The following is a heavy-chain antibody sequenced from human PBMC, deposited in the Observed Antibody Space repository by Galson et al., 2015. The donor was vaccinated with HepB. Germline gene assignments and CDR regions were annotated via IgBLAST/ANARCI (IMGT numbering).Heavy chain of an antibody. CDR2: ITWDGDRK. D-gene: IGHD1-14*01. CDR3: VKDRYTFEY. Sequence: SLRLSCAASGFTFDEYSMNWVRQSPGKSLEWVSLITWDGDRKYYADSVKGRFTISRDNSKNSLYLQMNSLRTEDTAVYYCVKDRYTFEYWGQGTLVTVSS. V-gene: IGHV3-43*01. CDR1: GFTFDEYS. J-gene: IGHJ4*02.